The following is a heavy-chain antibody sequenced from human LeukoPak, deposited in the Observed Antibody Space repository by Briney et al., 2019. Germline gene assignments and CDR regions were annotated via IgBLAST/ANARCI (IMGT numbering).Heavy chain of an antibody. J-gene: IGHJ4*02. Sequence: SETLSLTCAVYGGSFSGYYWSWIRQPPGKGLEWIGEINHSGSTNYNPSLKSRVTISVDTSKNQFSLKLSSVTAADTAVCYCARGWKHYDILTGYYGFSDYWGQGTLVTVSS. CDR1: GGSFSGYY. CDR2: INHSGST. CDR3: ARGWKHYDILTGYYGFSDY. D-gene: IGHD3-9*01. V-gene: IGHV4-34*01.